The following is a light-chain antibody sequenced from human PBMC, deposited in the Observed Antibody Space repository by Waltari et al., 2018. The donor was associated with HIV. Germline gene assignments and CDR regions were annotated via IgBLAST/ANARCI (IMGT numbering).Light chain of an antibody. CDR3: ATWEDSLRGVG. V-gene: IGLV1-47*01. J-gene: IGLJ2*01. Sequence: QSVLIQPPSASGTPGQRVTISCSGNSSNIGNNYVYWYQQGPGAAPKLLIYRHDRRPAGVPDRFTGSKSGTSAALAISGLRPEDEADYHCATWEDSLRGVGFGGGTKLTVL. CDR2: RHD. CDR1: SSNIGNNY.